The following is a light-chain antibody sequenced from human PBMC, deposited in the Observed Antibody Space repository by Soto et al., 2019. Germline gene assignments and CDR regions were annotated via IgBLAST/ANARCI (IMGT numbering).Light chain of an antibody. CDR1: RDITNH. Sequence: DIQMTQSPSSLSASVGDRVTFTCRASRDITNHLAWYQQKPGKVPKLLIYAASTLQSGVPSRFSGSGSGTDFTLTIGSLQPEDVATYFCFTYNSGLWTFGQGTKVEIK. V-gene: IGKV1-27*01. CDR2: AAS. CDR3: FTYNSGLWT. J-gene: IGKJ1*01.